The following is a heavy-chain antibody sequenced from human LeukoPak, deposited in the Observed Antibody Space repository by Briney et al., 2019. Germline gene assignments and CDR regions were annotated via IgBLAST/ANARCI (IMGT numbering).Heavy chain of an antibody. V-gene: IGHV3-48*01. CDR3: ARDLMGATSGGY. CDR1: GFTFNRNS. CDR2: ITSSSTTI. D-gene: IGHD1-26*01. Sequence: GGSLRLSCAASGFTFNRNSMNWVRQAPGKGLEWVSYITSSSTTIYYADSVKGRITISRDNAKNSLYLQMNSLRAEDTAMYYCARDLMGATSGGYWGQGTLVTVSS. J-gene: IGHJ4*02.